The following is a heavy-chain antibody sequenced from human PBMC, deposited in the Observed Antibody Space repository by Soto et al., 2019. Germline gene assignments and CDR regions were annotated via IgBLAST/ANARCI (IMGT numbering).Heavy chain of an antibody. CDR3: AHGYSSGWYRGPVDY. D-gene: IGHD6-19*01. J-gene: IGHJ4*02. V-gene: IGHV2-5*02. Sequence: QITLKESGPTLVKPTQTLTLTCTFSGFSLSTSGVGVGWIRQPPGKALEWLALIYWDDDNRYSPSLKSRLTITKDTSQNQVVLTMTTMDPVDTATYYCAHGYSSGWYRGPVDYWGQGTLVTVSS. CDR2: IYWDDDN. CDR1: GFSLSTSGVG.